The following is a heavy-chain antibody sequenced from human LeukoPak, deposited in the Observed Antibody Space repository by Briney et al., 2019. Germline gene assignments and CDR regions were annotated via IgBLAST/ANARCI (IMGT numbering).Heavy chain of an antibody. CDR1: GGSITNYY. D-gene: IGHD3-22*01. Sequence: SETLSLTCTVSGGSITNYYWSWIRQPPGKGLEWLGYIYYTGATKYNPSLESRVTISVDTSKSQFSLQLSSVTAADTAVYYCTRDAEISGYTWYNWFDPWGQGILVTVSS. CDR2: IYYTGAT. CDR3: TRDAEISGYTWYNWFDP. J-gene: IGHJ5*02. V-gene: IGHV4-59*01.